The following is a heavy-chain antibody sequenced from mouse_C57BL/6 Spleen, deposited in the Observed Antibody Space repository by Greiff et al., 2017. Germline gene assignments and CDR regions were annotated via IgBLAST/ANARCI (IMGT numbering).Heavy chain of an antibody. CDR3: ARGDYDNFDY. V-gene: IGHV5-4*01. CDR2: ISDGGSYT. D-gene: IGHD2-4*01. Sequence: EVQLVESGGGLVKPGGSLKLSCAASGFTFSSYAMSWVRQTPEKRLEWVATISDGGSYTYYPDNVKGRFTISRDNAKNNLYLQRSHLKSEDTAMYYCARGDYDNFDYWGQGTTLTVSS. J-gene: IGHJ2*01. CDR1: GFTFSSYA.